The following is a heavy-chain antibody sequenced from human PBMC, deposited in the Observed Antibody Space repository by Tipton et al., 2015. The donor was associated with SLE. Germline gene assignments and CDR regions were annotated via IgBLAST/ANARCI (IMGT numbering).Heavy chain of an antibody. CDR1: GGSFSGYY. D-gene: IGHD1-26*01. CDR3: ARDLVEWELRGHDAFDI. J-gene: IGHJ3*02. Sequence: TLSLTCAVYGGSFSGYYWSWIRQPPGKGLEWIGEINHSGSTNYNPSLKSRVTTSVDTSKNQFSLKLSSVTAADTAVYYCARDLVEWELRGHDAFDIWGQGTMVTVSS. CDR2: INHSGST. V-gene: IGHV4-34*01.